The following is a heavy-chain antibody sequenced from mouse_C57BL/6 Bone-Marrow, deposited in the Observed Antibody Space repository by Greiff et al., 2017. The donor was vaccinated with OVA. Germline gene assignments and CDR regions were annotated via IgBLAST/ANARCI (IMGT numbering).Heavy chain of an antibody. CDR1: GFTFSDYG. CDR2: ISSGSSTI. V-gene: IGHV5-17*01. CDR3: ARGNSDSSRGTWFAY. D-gene: IGHD1-1*01. J-gene: IGHJ3*01. Sequence: DVKLVESGGGLVKPGGSLKLSCAASGFTFSDYGMHWVRQAPVKGLEWVGYISSGSSTIYYADTVKGRFTISRDNAKNTLFLQMTSLRSEDTAMYYCARGNSDSSRGTWFAYWGQGTLVTVSA.